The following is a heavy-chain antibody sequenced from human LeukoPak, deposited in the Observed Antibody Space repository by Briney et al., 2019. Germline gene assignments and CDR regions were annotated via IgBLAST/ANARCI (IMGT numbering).Heavy chain of an antibody. Sequence: GGSLRLSCAASGFTFSSYAMSWVRQAPGKGLEWVSAISGSGGSTYYADSVKGRFTISRDNSKNTLYLQMNSLRAEDTAVYYCARDLIQYGDYFDWFDPWGQGTLVTVSS. CDR2: ISGSGGST. D-gene: IGHD4-17*01. V-gene: IGHV3-23*01. J-gene: IGHJ5*02. CDR1: GFTFSSYA. CDR3: ARDLIQYGDYFDWFDP.